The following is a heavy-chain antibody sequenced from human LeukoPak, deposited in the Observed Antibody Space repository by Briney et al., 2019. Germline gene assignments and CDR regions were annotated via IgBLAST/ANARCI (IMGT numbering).Heavy chain of an antibody. CDR2: IYHSGST. CDR1: GGSFSDYY. CDR3: ARDWALQWFGDAFDF. Sequence: SETLSLTCAVYGGSFSDYYWTWIRQPPGMGLEWIGSIYHSGSTFYNPSLKSRITISADASKNQFSLKLNSVTAADTAVYYCARDWALQWFGDAFDFWGQGTMVTVSS. J-gene: IGHJ3*01. V-gene: IGHV4-34*01. D-gene: IGHD3-10*01.